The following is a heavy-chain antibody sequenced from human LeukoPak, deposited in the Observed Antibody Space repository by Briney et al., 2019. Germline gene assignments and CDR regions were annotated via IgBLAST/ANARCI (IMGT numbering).Heavy chain of an antibody. CDR1: GGSFSGYY. J-gene: IGHJ4*02. V-gene: IGHV4-34*01. CDR3: ARHLPSPELQFYFDY. D-gene: IGHD5-24*01. CDR2: IYYSGST. Sequence: PSETLSLTCAVYGGSFSGYYWGWIRQPPGKGLEWIGSIYYSGSTYYNPSLKSRVTISVDTSKNQFSLKLSSVTAADTAFYYCARHLPSPELQFYFDYWDQGTLVTVSS.